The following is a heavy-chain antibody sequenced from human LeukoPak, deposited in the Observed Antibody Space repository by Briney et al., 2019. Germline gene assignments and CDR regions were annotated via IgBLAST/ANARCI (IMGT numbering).Heavy chain of an antibody. Sequence: SETLSLTCTVSGGSISSYYWSWIRQPPGKGLEWIGYIYYSGSANYNPSLKSRVTISVDTSKNQFSLKLSSVTAADTAVYYCARLLAAAYFDYWGQGTLVTVSS. CDR1: GGSISSYY. D-gene: IGHD6-13*01. CDR3: ARLLAAAYFDY. CDR2: IYYSGSA. J-gene: IGHJ4*02. V-gene: IGHV4-59*08.